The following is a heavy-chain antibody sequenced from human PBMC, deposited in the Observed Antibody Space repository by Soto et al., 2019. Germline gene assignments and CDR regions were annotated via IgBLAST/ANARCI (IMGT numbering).Heavy chain of an antibody. D-gene: IGHD1-26*01. Sequence: GGSLRLSCAASGFTVSSYYMSWVRQAPGKGLEWVSVIYSAGSADFADSVKGRFTISRDNSKNTLFLQMNSVRADDTAMYYCARESSSGNSYFDYWGRGTLVTVSS. V-gene: IGHV3-66*01. CDR3: ARESSSGNSYFDY. CDR1: GFTVSSYY. CDR2: IYSAGSA. J-gene: IGHJ4*02.